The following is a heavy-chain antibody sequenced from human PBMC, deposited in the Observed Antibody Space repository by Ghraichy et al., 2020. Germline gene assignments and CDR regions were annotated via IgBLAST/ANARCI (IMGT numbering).Heavy chain of an antibody. D-gene: IGHD3-16*01. CDR3: VKDLGELFSHYFDY. CDR1: GFTISTYG. CDR2: ITSNGRSS. V-gene: IGHV3-64D*06. Sequence: GGSLRLSCSASGFTISTYGMHWVRQPPGKGLEYVAGITSNGRSSYYADSVKGRFTIARDNSKNALYLQMSSLRAEDTAVYYCVKDLGELFSHYFDYWGPGDLVTVSS. J-gene: IGHJ4*02.